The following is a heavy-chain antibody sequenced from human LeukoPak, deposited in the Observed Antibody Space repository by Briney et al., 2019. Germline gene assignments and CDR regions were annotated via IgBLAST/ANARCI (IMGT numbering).Heavy chain of an antibody. CDR2: INWNGGST. CDR1: GFTFDDYG. CDR3: ARDANRPQVKLTYYDFWSGYGRRNWFDP. J-gene: IGHJ5*02. Sequence: PGGSLRLSCAASGFTFDDYGMSWVRQAPGKGLEWVSGINWNGGSTGYADSVKGRFTISRDNAKNSLYLQMNSLRAEDTALYYCARDANRPQVKLTYYDFWSGYGRRNWFDPWGQGTLVTVSS. V-gene: IGHV3-20*04. D-gene: IGHD3-3*01.